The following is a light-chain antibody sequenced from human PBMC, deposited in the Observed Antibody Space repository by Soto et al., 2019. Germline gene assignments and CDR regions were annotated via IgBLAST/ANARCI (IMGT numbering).Light chain of an antibody. CDR1: QGISRY. CDR2: AAS. CDR3: QQPYSSPLT. V-gene: IGKV1-9*01. J-gene: IGKJ4*01. Sequence: DIQLTQSPSFLSASVGDRVTNTCRASQGISRYLSWYQQKPGKAPKILIYAASTLQTGVPSRFSGSGSGTDFTLTISSLQPEDFATYYSQQPYSSPLTLGGGTQVEIK.